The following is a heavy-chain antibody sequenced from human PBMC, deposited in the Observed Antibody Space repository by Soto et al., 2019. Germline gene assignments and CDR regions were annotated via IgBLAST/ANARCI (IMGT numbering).Heavy chain of an antibody. CDR3: ARVGRGVYGMDV. D-gene: IGHD2-8*01. CDR1: GFAFSTYS. V-gene: IGHV3-48*02. CDR2: ITSDSSTI. J-gene: IGHJ6*02. Sequence: PGESLKISCAASGFAFSTYSINWVRQAPGKGLEWFSYITSDSSTISYADSVKGRFTVSRDNAKNSLYLQMNSLRDEDTAVYYCARVGRGVYGMDVWGQGTSVTV.